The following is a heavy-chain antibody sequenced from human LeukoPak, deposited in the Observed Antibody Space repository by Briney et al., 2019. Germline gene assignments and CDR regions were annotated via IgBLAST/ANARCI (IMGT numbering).Heavy chain of an antibody. CDR3: ARDVVVAAAIPYGMDV. CDR1: GGSFSDYF. CDR2: INHSGRT. D-gene: IGHD2-2*01. J-gene: IGHJ6*02. V-gene: IGHV4-34*01. Sequence: SETLSLTCAVYGGSFSDYFWGWIRQPPGKGLEWIGEINHSGRTYYNPSLKSRVTISVDTSKNQFSLNLSSVTAADTAVYYCARDVVVAAAIPYGMDVWGQGTTVTVSS.